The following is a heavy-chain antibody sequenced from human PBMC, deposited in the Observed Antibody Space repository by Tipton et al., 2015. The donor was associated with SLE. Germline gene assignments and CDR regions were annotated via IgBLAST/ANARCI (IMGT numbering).Heavy chain of an antibody. CDR3: ARYYCTTTRCYYFDY. CDR1: GGSFSGYY. CDR2: SNPSGST. Sequence: TLSLTCAVYGGSFSGYYWSWIRQPPGKGLEWIGESNPSGSTNYNPSLKSRVTISVDTSKNQFSLKLRSVTAADTAVYFCARYYCTTTRCYYFDYWGRGTLVTVSS. J-gene: IGHJ4*02. D-gene: IGHD2-2*01. V-gene: IGHV4-34*01.